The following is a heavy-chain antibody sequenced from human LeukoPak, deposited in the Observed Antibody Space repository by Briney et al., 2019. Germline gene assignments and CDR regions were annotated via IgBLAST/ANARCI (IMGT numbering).Heavy chain of an antibody. Sequence: GASVQVSCKASGGSFSTYAISWVRQAPGQGLEWVGGIIPMFGAASYAQKFQGRVTITTDESSSTAYMELSGLRSEDTSVYYCAWERQASYYMDVWGIGTTVTVSS. V-gene: IGHV1-69*05. J-gene: IGHJ6*03. CDR1: GGSFSTYA. CDR3: AWERQASYYMDV. CDR2: IIPMFGAA.